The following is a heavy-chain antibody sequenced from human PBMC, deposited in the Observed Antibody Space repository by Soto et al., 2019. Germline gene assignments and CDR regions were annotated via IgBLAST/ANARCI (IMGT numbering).Heavy chain of an antibody. CDR1: GFTFSDCS. CDR3: ATGHRGLTGTTVVVTVPGWFDP. Sequence: PGGSLRLSCAASGFTFSDCSMHWVRQAPGKGLEWVASTSYNGNNKYYGDSVKGRFTISRDNSKNTLHLQMITLRPEDTAVYYCATGHRGLTGTTVVVTVPGWFDPWGQGALVTVSS. D-gene: IGHD2-21*02. CDR2: TSYNGNNK. J-gene: IGHJ5*02. V-gene: IGHV3-30*03.